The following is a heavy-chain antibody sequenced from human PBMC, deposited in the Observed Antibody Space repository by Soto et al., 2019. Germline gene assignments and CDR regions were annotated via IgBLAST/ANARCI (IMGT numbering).Heavy chain of an antibody. V-gene: IGHV4-39*01. J-gene: IGHJ6*02. D-gene: IGHD6-19*01. Sequence: PSETLSLTCTVAGGSISSSSYYWGWIRQPPGKGLEWIGRIYYSGSTYYNPSLKSRVTISVDTSKNQFSLKLSSVTAADTAVYYCPPPDYSGGYPMAVWGQGPTVT. CDR3: PPPDYSGGYPMAV. CDR2: IYYSGST. CDR1: GGSISSSSYY.